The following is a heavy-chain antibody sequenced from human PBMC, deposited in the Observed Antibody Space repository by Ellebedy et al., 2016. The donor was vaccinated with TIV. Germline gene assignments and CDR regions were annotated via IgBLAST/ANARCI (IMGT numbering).Heavy chain of an antibody. CDR3: ARESWSGVEY. V-gene: IGHV3-7*01. CDR2: IKEDGSEK. J-gene: IGHJ4*02. D-gene: IGHD3-3*01. Sequence: GGSLRLXCAASGFTFSSYWMSWVRQAPGKGLEWVANIKEDGSEKYYVDSVKGRFTISRDNAKNSLYVQMNSLRAEDTAVYYCARESWSGVEYWGQGTLVAVSS. CDR1: GFTFSSYW.